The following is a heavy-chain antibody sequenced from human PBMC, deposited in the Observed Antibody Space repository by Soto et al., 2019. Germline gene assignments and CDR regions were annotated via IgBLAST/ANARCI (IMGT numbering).Heavy chain of an antibody. D-gene: IGHD5-18*01. CDR2: IYYSGST. V-gene: IGHV4-39*01. Sequence: QLQLQESGPGLVKPSETLSLTCTVSGGSISSSNYYWGWIRQPPGKGLEWIGTIYYSGSTYYNPSLKSRVTISVDTSKNQFSLKLSSVTAADSAVYYCASITAMVHHLDYWGQGTLVTVSS. CDR3: ASITAMVHHLDY. CDR1: GGSISSSNYY. J-gene: IGHJ4*02.